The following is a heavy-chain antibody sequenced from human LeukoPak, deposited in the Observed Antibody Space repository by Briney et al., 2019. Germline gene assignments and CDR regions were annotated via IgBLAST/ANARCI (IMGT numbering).Heavy chain of an antibody. CDR3: TTEYRDSSGWYGAFDI. J-gene: IGHJ3*02. D-gene: IGHD6-19*01. CDR2: KTDGGTT. V-gene: IGHV3-15*01. CDR1: GLTFSNAW. Sequence: GGSLRLSCAASGLTFSNAWMSWVRQAPGNGLEWVGRKTDGGTTDFAAPVKGRFTISRDDSKNTLYLQMNSLKIEDTAVYYCTTEYRDSSGWYGAFDIWGQGTMVTVSS.